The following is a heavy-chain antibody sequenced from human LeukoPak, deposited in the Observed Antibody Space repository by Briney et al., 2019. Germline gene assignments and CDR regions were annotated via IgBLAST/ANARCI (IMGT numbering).Heavy chain of an antibody. CDR1: GGSFSGYY. D-gene: IGHD6-13*01. CDR3: ARAAGVAAAGPKNWFDP. Sequence: PSETLSLTCAVYGGSFSGYYWSWIRQPPGKGLVWIGEINHSGSTNYNPPLKSRVTISVDTSKNQFSLKLTSVTAADTAVFYCARAAGVAAAGPKNWFDPWGQGTLVTVSS. V-gene: IGHV4-34*01. CDR2: INHSGST. J-gene: IGHJ5*02.